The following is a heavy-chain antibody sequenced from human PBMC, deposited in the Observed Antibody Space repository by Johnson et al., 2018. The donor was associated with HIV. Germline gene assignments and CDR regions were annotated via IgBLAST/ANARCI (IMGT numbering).Heavy chain of an antibody. CDR3: AKGLAVSPWADAFDI. CDR1: GFTFSSYG. Sequence: QVQLVESGGGVVRPGGSLRLSCEVSGFTFSSYGMHWVRQAPGKGLEWVAVISFDGRIKYYADSVKGRFTISRDNSKNTLYLQMNSLRAEDTAVYYCAKGLAVSPWADAFDIWGQGTMVTVSS. CDR2: ISFDGRIK. V-gene: IGHV3-30*18. J-gene: IGHJ3*02. D-gene: IGHD6-19*01.